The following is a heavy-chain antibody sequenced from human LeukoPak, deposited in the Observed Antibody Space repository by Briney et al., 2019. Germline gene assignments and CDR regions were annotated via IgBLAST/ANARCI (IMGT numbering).Heavy chain of an antibody. CDR3: AKVLVYYYDSSGQSRWFDP. Sequence: GGSLRLSCAASGFTFSSYGMHWVRQAPGKGLEWVAFIRYDGSNKYYADSVKGRFTISRDNSKNTLYLQMNSLRAEDTAVYYCAKVLVYYYDSSGQSRWFDPWGQGTLVTDSS. J-gene: IGHJ5*02. V-gene: IGHV3-30*02. CDR1: GFTFSSYG. D-gene: IGHD3-22*01. CDR2: IRYDGSNK.